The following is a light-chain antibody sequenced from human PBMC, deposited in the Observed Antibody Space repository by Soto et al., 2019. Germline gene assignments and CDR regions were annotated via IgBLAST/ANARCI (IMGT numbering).Light chain of an antibody. Sequence: DIQMTQSPFTLSASVGDRVTITCRASQSISSWLAWYQQKPQKAPKLLISKASSLESGIPSRFSGSGSGTEFTLTISSLQPDDFATYYCQQYSGYPGTFGQGTKVEVK. CDR2: KAS. CDR3: QQYSGYPGT. V-gene: IGKV1-5*03. CDR1: QSISSW. J-gene: IGKJ1*01.